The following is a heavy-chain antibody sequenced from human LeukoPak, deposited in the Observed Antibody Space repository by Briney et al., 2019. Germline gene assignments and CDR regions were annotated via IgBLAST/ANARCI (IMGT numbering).Heavy chain of an antibody. CDR1: GFTFSNYW. D-gene: IGHD1-1*01. V-gene: IGHV3-74*01. CDR2: INSDGINT. CDR3: ARDHYWNDGSAY. Sequence: GGSLRLSCAASGFTFSNYWMHWVRQAPGKGLVWVSRINSDGINTSYADSVRGRFTISRDNAKNTLNLQMNSLRSDDTAVYYCARDHYWNDGSAYWGQGTLVTVSS. J-gene: IGHJ4*02.